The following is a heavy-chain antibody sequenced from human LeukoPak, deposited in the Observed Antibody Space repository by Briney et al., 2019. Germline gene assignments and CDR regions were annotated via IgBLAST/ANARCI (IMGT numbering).Heavy chain of an antibody. V-gene: IGHV4-39*07. CDR2: IYYSGST. D-gene: IGHD1-26*01. Sequence: SDTLSLTCTVSGGSISSSSYYWGWIRQPPGKGLEWIGRIYYSGSTYYNPSLKIRVTISVDTSKNQFSLKLSSVTGADTAVYYCARVPSYYEGLEPGVMFADWGQGSLVTVSS. CDR1: GGSISSSSYY. J-gene: IGHJ4*02. CDR3: ARVPSYYEGLEPGVMFAD.